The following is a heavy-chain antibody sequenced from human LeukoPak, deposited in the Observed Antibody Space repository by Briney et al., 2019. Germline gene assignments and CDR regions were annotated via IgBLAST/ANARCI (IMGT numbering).Heavy chain of an antibody. Sequence: VASVTVSCKASGYTFTSYGISWVRQAPGQGLEWMGWINPNSGGTNYAQKFQGRVTMTRDTSISTAYMELSRLRSDDTAVYYCARNPYSSGWYEGDDAFDILGQGTMVTVSS. V-gene: IGHV1-2*02. D-gene: IGHD6-19*01. CDR3: ARNPYSSGWYEGDDAFDI. CDR1: GYTFTSYG. CDR2: INPNSGGT. J-gene: IGHJ3*02.